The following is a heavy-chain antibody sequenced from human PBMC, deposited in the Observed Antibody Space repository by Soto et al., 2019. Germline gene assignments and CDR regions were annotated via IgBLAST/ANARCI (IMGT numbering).Heavy chain of an antibody. Sequence: QVQLVESGGGVVQPGRSLRLSCAASGFTFSSYGMHWVRQAPGKGLEWVAVIWYDGSNKYYADSVKGRFTISRDNSKNPLNLKINRLRAGNTVVYYCARDGGQNTAYFDYGGRGTLVTASS. CDR2: IWYDGSNK. J-gene: IGHJ4*02. D-gene: IGHD2-2*02. V-gene: IGHV3-33*01. CDR1: GFTFSSYG. CDR3: ARDGGQNTAYFDY.